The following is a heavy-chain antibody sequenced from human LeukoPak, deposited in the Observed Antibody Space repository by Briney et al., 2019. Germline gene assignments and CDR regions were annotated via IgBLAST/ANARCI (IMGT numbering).Heavy chain of an antibody. CDR3: AKDPVGATHLYYFDY. D-gene: IGHD1-26*01. Sequence: GGSLRLSCAASGFTFSSYAMSWVRQAPGKGLEWVSAITGSGGNTYYADSVKGRFTFSRDNSKNTLYLQMNSLRAGDTAVYYCAKDPVGATHLYYFDYWGQGTLVTVSS. CDR2: ITGSGGNT. V-gene: IGHV3-23*01. CDR1: GFTFSSYA. J-gene: IGHJ4*02.